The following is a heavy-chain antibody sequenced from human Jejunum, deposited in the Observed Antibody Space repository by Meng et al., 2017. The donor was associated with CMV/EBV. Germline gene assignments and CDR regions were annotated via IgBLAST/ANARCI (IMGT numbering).Heavy chain of an antibody. J-gene: IGHJ4*02. D-gene: IGHD3-22*01. CDR2: IYYSGST. CDR1: ITSSGYY. CDR3: ARAPYNYFDGSGDPPDY. Sequence: ITSSGYYWGWIRQPPGKGLEWIGNIYYSGSTYYNPSLKSRVVISVDTSRNQFSLKLSSVTAADTAVYYCARAPYNYFDGSGDPPDYWGQGTLVTVSS. V-gene: IGHV4-39*07.